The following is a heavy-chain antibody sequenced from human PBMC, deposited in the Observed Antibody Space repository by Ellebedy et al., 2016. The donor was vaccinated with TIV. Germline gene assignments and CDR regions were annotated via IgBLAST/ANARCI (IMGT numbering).Heavy chain of an antibody. V-gene: IGHV4-4*02. J-gene: IGHJ3*01. CDR1: GGSISNSNW. D-gene: IGHD6-19*01. Sequence: SETLSLXCTVSGGSISNSNWWSWVRQPPGEGLEWIGEIFQSGATNYIPSLKSRATISLDRSKNQFSLSLYSVTAADTAVYYCARESLNPATGAATDAFDVWGQGTMVTVSS. CDR3: ARESLNPATGAATDAFDV. CDR2: IFQSGAT.